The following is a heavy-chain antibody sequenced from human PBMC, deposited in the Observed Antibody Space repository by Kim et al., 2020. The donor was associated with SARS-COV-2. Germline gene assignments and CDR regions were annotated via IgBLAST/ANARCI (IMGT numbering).Heavy chain of an antibody. V-gene: IGHV4-34*01. Sequence: SETLSLTCAVYGGSFSGYYWSWIRQPPGKGLEWIGEINHSGSTNYNPSLKSRVTISVDTSKNQFSLKLSSVTAADTAVYYCASGRRVIAAAGRSRPGDYWGQGTLVTVSS. CDR2: INHSGST. CDR3: ASGRRVIAAAGRSRPGDY. D-gene: IGHD6-13*01. CDR1: GGSFSGYY. J-gene: IGHJ4*02.